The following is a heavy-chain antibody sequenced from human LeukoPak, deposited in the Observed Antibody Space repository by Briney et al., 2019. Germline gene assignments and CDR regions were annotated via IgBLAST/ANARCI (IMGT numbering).Heavy chain of an antibody. Sequence: SETLSLTCTVSGYSISSGYYWGWIRQPPGKGLEWMGSIYHSGSTYYNPSLKSRVTISVDTSKNQFSLKLSSVTAADTAVYYCARAPIGSSVVVPAAYFDYWGQGTLVTVSS. CDR2: IYHSGST. CDR1: GYSISSGYY. J-gene: IGHJ4*02. D-gene: IGHD2-2*01. V-gene: IGHV4-38-2*02. CDR3: ARAPIGSSVVVPAAYFDY.